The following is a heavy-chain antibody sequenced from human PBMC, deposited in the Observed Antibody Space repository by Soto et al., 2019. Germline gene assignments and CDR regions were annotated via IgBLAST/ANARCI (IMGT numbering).Heavy chain of an antibody. D-gene: IGHD3-10*01. J-gene: IGHJ6*03. Sequence: PSETLSLTCTVSGGSISSGDYYWSWIRQPPGKGLEWIGEINHSGSTNYNPSLKSRVTISVDTSKNQFSLKLSSVTAADTAVYYCARVAGDAPYYHYMDVWGKGTTVTVSS. CDR2: INHSGST. CDR1: GGSISSGDYY. CDR3: ARVAGDAPYYHYMDV. V-gene: IGHV4-30-4*01.